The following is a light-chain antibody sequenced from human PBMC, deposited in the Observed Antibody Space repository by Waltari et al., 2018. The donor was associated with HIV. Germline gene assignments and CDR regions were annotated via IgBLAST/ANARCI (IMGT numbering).Light chain of an antibody. CDR1: SSNIGSNT. Sequence: VLTQPPSASGTPGQRVTISCSGSSSNIGSNTVNWYQQLPGTAPKLLIYSNNQRPSGVPDRFSGSKSGTSASLAISGLQSEDEADYYCAAWDDSLNGPVFGGGTKLTVL. J-gene: IGLJ3*02. CDR3: AAWDDSLNGPV. V-gene: IGLV1-44*01. CDR2: SNN.